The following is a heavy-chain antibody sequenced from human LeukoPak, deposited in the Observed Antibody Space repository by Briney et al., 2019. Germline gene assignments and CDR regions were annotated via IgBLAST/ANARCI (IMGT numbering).Heavy chain of an antibody. CDR3: ASRSSTLAAARCFDD. CDR2: IDHRGSF. CDR1: GESFSAYF. J-gene: IGHJ4*03. Sequence: SETLSLTCAVHGESFSAYFWSWIRQVPGKGLEWIGEIDHRGSFNYNPPLKSRATISVDTSKNHFSLSLTSVTAADTAVYYCASRSSTLAAARCFDDWGQGTVVTVAS. D-gene: IGHD6-6*01. V-gene: IGHV4-34*01.